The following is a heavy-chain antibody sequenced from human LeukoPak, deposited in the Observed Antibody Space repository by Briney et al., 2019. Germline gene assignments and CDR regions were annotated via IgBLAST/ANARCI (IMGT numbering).Heavy chain of an antibody. V-gene: IGHV3-66*01. CDR3: ARGSHYDSSGFTLFDL. J-gene: IGHJ2*01. D-gene: IGHD3-22*01. Sequence: GGSLRLSCAASGFTVSSSYMSWVRQAPGKGVEWVSVIYSGGSTYYADSVKGRFAISRDNSQNTLYLQMNSLRAEDTAVYYCARGSHYDSSGFTLFDLWGRGTLVTVSS. CDR2: IYSGGST. CDR1: GFTVSSSY.